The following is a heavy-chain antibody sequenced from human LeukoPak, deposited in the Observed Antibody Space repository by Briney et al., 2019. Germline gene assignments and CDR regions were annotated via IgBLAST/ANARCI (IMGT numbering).Heavy chain of an antibody. CDR2: IRSKAYGGTT. V-gene: IGHV3-49*04. D-gene: IGHD6-19*01. Sequence: GGSLRLSCTASGFTFGDYAMSWVRQAPGKGLEWVGFIRSKAYGGTTEYAASVKGRFTISRDDSKSIAYPQMNSLKTEDTAVYYCTRVGIAVAPFDYWGQGTLVTVSS. CDR3: TRVGIAVAPFDY. J-gene: IGHJ4*02. CDR1: GFTFGDYA.